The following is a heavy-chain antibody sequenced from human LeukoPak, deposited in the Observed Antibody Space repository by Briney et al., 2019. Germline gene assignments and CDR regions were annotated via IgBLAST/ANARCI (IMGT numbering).Heavy chain of an antibody. Sequence: ASVKVSCKASGYTFTSYYMHWVRQAPGQGLEWMGWINPNSGGTNYAQKFQGRVTMTRDTSISTAYMELSRLRSDDTAVYYCARASYYDSSGYAYWGQGTLVTVSS. D-gene: IGHD3-22*01. V-gene: IGHV1-2*02. J-gene: IGHJ4*02. CDR3: ARASYYDSSGYAY. CDR1: GYTFTSYY. CDR2: INPNSGGT.